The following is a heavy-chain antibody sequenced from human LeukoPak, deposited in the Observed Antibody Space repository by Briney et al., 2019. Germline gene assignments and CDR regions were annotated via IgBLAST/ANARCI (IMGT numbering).Heavy chain of an antibody. CDR3: ASGIERDAFDI. CDR1: GFTVSSNY. CDR2: IYSGGST. Sequence: GGSLRLSCAASGFTVSSNYMSWVRQAPGKGLEWVSVIYSGGSTYYADSVKGRFTISRDNSKNTLYLQMNSLRAEDTAVYYCASGIERDAFDIWGQGTMVTVSS. J-gene: IGHJ3*02. D-gene: IGHD1-26*01. V-gene: IGHV3-66*01.